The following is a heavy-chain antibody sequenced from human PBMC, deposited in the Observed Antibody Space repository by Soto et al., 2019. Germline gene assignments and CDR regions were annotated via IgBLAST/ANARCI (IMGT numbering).Heavy chain of an antibody. Sequence: LSLTCTVSGGSISSSSYYWGWIRQPPGKGLEWIGSIYYSGSTYYNPSLKSRVTISVDTSKNQFSLKLSSVTAADTAAYYCAREGQTVTIFGVVTYGPDYWGQGTLVTVSS. V-gene: IGHV4-39*02. CDR2: IYYSGST. CDR1: GGSISSSSYY. J-gene: IGHJ4*02. D-gene: IGHD3-3*01. CDR3: AREGQTVTIFGVVTYGPDY.